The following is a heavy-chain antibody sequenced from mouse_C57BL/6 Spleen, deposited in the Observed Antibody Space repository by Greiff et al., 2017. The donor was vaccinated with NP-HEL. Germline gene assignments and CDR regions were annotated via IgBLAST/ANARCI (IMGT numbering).Heavy chain of an antibody. CDR1: GYTFTSYW. CDR3: ARDLQGYQFAY. D-gene: IGHD2-2*01. Sequence: VQLQQPGAELVRPGSSVKLSCKASGYTFTSYWMHWVKQRPIQGLEWIGNIDPSDSETHYNQKFKDKATLTVDKSSSTAYMQLSSLTSEDSAVYYCARDLQGYQFAYWGQGTLVTVSA. CDR2: IDPSDSET. J-gene: IGHJ3*01. V-gene: IGHV1-52*01.